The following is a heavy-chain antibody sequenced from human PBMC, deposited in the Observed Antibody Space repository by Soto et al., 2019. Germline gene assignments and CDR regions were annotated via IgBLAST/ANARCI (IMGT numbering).Heavy chain of an antibody. Sequence: SETLSLTCTVSGGSVSSGSYYWSWIRQPPGKGLEWIGYIYYSGSTNYNPSLESRVTISVDTSKNQFSLKLSSVTAADTAVYYCARDASATYYYYYGMDVWGQGTTVPVSS. V-gene: IGHV4-61*01. D-gene: IGHD6-13*01. CDR2: IYYSGST. CDR3: ARDASATYYYYYGMDV. J-gene: IGHJ6*02. CDR1: GGSVSSGSYY.